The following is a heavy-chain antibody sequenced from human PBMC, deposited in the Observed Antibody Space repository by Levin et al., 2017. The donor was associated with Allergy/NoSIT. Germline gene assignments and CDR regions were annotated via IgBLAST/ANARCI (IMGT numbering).Heavy chain of an antibody. V-gene: IGHV3-30-3*01. CDR3: ARDRSFLVVADGDAFDI. D-gene: IGHD2-15*01. J-gene: IGHJ3*02. Sequence: GGSLRLSCAASGFTFSSYAMHWVRQAPGKGLEWVAVISYDGSNKYYADSVKGRFTISRDNSKNTLYLQMNSLRAEDTAVYYCARDRSFLVVADGDAFDIWGQGTMVTVSS. CDR2: ISYDGSNK. CDR1: GFTFSSYA.